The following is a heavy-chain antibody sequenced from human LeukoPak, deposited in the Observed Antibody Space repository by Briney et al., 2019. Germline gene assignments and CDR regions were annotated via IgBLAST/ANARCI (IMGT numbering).Heavy chain of an antibody. CDR1: GGSMGSSSYY. CDR3: ARERVVTAFHYFDY. V-gene: IGHV4-39*07. CDR2: IYYSGST. Sequence: RASETLSLTCTVSGGSMGSSSYYWGWIRQPPGKGLEWIGSIYYSGSTYYNPSLKSRVTISVDTSKNQFSLKLSSVTAADTAVYYCARERVVTAFHYFDYWGQGTLVTVSS. J-gene: IGHJ4*02. D-gene: IGHD2-21*02.